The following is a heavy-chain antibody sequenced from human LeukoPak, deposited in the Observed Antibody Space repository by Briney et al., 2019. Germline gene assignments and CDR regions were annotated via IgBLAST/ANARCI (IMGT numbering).Heavy chain of an antibody. CDR2: ISTNGDRA. CDR3: ARGVAISSSGWYDTFDY. V-gene: IGHV3-64*02. CDR1: GFTFSNSA. Sequence: GGSLRLSCAASGFTFSNSAMYWVRQAPGKGLEFVSVISTNGDRAYYADSVKGRFTISRDNSKNTLYLQMGSLRADDMAVYYCARGVAISSSGWYDTFDYWGQGALVTISS. D-gene: IGHD6-19*01. J-gene: IGHJ4*02.